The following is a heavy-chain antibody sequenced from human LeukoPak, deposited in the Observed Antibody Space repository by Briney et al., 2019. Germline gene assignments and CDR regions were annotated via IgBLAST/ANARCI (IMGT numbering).Heavy chain of an antibody. D-gene: IGHD3-16*01. CDR2: MKGDGSEI. J-gene: IGHJ3*01. CDR3: ARPAYTAAYDL. V-gene: IGHV3-7*01. Sequence: QAGGSLRLSFAASGFIFSTYWMMWARQAPGKGLEWVANMKGDGSEIHYVDSVKGRFTISRDNAKNSLYLQMNSLRPEDTALYYCARPAYTAAYDLWGQGTMVTVSS. CDR1: GFIFSTYW.